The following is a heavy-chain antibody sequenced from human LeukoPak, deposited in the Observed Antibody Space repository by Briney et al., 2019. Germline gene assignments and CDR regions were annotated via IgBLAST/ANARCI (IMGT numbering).Heavy chain of an antibody. D-gene: IGHD5-18*01. J-gene: IGHJ4*02. Sequence: GGSLRLSCAASGFAFSSYAMHWVHQAPGKGLEWVAVISYDGSNKYYADSVKGRFTISRDNSKNTLYLQMNSLRAEDTAVYYCARPRYSYGHFDYWGQGTLVTVSS. CDR2: ISYDGSNK. CDR3: ARPRYSYGHFDY. V-gene: IGHV3-30-3*01. CDR1: GFAFSSYA.